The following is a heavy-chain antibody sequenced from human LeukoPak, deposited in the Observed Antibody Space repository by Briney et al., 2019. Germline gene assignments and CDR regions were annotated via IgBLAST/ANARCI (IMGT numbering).Heavy chain of an antibody. D-gene: IGHD2-15*01. CDR1: GFSFSTYA. J-gene: IGHJ4*02. Sequence: PGGSLRLSCAASGFSFSTYAMSWVRQAPGKGLEWVSGICGNDGKTYYADSVKGRFTISGDNSKNTLHLQMNSLRAEDTALYYCAKDTGGSCYSAIAYWGQGALVTVST. CDR2: ICGNDGKT. V-gene: IGHV3-23*01. CDR3: AKDTGGSCYSAIAY.